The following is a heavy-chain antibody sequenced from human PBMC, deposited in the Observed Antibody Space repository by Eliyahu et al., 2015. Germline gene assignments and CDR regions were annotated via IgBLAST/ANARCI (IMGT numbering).Heavy chain of an antibody. V-gene: IGHV3-23*01. Sequence: AISGSGGSTYYADSVKGRFTISRDNSKNTLYLQMNSLRAEDTAVYYCAKTMGSIGQFLKDDYSNAPDAFDIWGQGTMVTVSS. CDR2: ISGSGGST. D-gene: IGHD4-11*01. CDR3: AKTMGSIGQFLKDDYSNAPDAFDI. J-gene: IGHJ3*02.